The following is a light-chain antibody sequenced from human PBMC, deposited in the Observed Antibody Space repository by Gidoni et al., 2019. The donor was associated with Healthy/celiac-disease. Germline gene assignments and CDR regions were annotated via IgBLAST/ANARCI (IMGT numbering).Light chain of an antibody. CDR3: QQYGSSLIT. CDR2: GAS. Sequence: ELVLTQSPCTLSLSPGERATLSCTASQSVSSSYLAWYQQKPGQAPRLLIYGASSRATGIPDRFSGSGSGTDFTLTISRLEPEDFAVYYCQQYGSSLITFGEGTKVEIK. CDR1: QSVSSSY. V-gene: IGKV3-20*01. J-gene: IGKJ4*01.